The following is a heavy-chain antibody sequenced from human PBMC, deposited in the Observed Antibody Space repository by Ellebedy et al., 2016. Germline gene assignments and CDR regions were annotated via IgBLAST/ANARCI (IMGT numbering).Heavy chain of an antibody. CDR3: ARRGEGDGDYGYWYFDL. J-gene: IGHJ2*01. CDR1: GFTVSSNY. Sequence: GGSLRLSCAASGFTVSSNYMSWVRQAPGKGLEWVSVIYSGGSTYYADSVKGRFTISRDNSKNTLYLQMNSLRAEDTAVYYCARRGEGDGDYGYWYFDLWGRGTLVTASS. D-gene: IGHD4-17*01. CDR2: IYSGGST. V-gene: IGHV3-66*01.